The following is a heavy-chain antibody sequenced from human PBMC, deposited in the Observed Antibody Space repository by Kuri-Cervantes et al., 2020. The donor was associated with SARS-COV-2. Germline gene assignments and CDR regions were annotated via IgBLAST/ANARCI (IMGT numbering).Heavy chain of an antibody. CDR3: AREAGYYDMLLTPSYYYYYYGMDV. Sequence: GESLKISCAASGFTFSSYSMNWVRQAPGKGLEWVSAISGSGGSTYYADSVKGRFTISRDNSKNTLYLQMNSLRAEDTAVYYCAREAGYYDMLLTPSYYYYYYGMDVWGQGTTVTVSS. CDR1: GFTFSSYS. CDR2: ISGSGGST. V-gene: IGHV3-23*01. J-gene: IGHJ6*02. D-gene: IGHD3-9*01.